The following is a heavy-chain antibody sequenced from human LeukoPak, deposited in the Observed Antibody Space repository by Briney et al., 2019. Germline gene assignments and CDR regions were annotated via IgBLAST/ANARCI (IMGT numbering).Heavy chain of an antibody. CDR1: GFTFSSYA. J-gene: IGHJ6*03. CDR3: ARDPYSGSYGNYYYYFMDV. D-gene: IGHD1-26*01. CDR2: FSGSGGNT. Sequence: GGSLRLSCAASGFTFSSYAMSWVRQAPGKGLEWVSTFSGSGGNTYYADSVKGRFTISRDNAKNSLYLQMNSLRAEDTAVYYCARDPYSGSYGNYYYYFMDVWGKGTTVTISS. V-gene: IGHV3-23*01.